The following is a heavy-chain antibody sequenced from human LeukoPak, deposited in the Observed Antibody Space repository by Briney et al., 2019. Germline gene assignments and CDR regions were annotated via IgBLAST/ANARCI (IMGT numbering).Heavy chain of an antibody. CDR2: IEDDGGEK. V-gene: IGHV3-7*01. CDR1: GFTFSNYW. CDR3: ARASSGGSGGSCYKPYDN. Sequence: GGSLRLSCAASGFTFSNYWMSWVRQAPGKGLEGVASIEDDGGEKYYVDAVKGRFSISRHHASNPLSLQMTGLRLEDTAVYSRARASSGGSGGSCYKPYDNWGQGTQVTVSS. J-gene: IGHJ4*02. D-gene: IGHD2-15*01.